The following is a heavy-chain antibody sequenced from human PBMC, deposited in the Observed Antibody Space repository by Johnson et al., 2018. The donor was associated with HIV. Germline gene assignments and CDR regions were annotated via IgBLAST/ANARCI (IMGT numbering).Heavy chain of an antibody. D-gene: IGHD5-18*01. CDR2: IWKDGNTK. CDR1: GFMFSGFG. V-gene: IGHV3-33*06. Sequence: QVQLVESGGGVVQPGRSLRLSCAASGFMFSGFGMHWVRQAPGKGLEWVAVIWKDGNTKYYADSVKGRFTISRDNSKSKLYGQMNSLRAEDTAGYYCAKDGGFSYFAFCIWGQGTMVTVSS. CDR3: AKDGGFSYFAFCI. J-gene: IGHJ3*02.